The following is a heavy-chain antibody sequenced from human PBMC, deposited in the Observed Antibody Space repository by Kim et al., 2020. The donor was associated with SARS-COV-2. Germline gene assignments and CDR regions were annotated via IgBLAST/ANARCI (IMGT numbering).Heavy chain of an antibody. Sequence: YADSGKCRFTISRANAKNSLYLQMHSLRAEDAALYYCAKIYDSRDDAFDIWGQGTMVTVSS. CDR3: AKIYDSRDDAFDI. V-gene: IGHV3-9*01. J-gene: IGHJ3*02. D-gene: IGHD3-22*01.